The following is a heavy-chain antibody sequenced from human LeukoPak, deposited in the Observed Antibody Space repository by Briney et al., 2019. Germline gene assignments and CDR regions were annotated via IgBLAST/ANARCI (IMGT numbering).Heavy chain of an antibody. CDR1: GFTFSSYA. V-gene: IGHV3-23*01. Sequence: GGSLRLSCAASGFTFSSYAMSWVRQAPGKGLEWVAAISGSGGSTYYADSVKGRFTISRDNSKNTLYLQMNSLRAEDTAVYYCAKIGVGTTIIDYWGQGTLVTVSS. D-gene: IGHD1-7*01. CDR3: AKIGVGTTIIDY. J-gene: IGHJ4*02. CDR2: ISGSGGST.